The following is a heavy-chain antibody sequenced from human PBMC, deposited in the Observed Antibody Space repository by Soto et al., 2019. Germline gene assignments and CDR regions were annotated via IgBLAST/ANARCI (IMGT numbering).Heavy chain of an antibody. CDR2: VSYDGTKQ. Sequence: QVQLVESGGGVVQPGRSLRVSCAASGFTFSHYAMHWVRQAPGKGLEWVAVVSYDGTKQFYADSVKGRFTISRDSSKSALYLQMHTLRDEDTAVYYCARDRVYYYDSSGYYNFDFWGQGTLVTVSS. CDR1: GFTFSHYA. J-gene: IGHJ4*02. V-gene: IGHV3-30-3*01. CDR3: ARDRVYYYDSSGYYNFDF. D-gene: IGHD3-22*01.